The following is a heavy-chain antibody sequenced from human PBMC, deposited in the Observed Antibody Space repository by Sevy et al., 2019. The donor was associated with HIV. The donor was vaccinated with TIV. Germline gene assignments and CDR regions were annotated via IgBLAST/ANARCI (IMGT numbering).Heavy chain of an antibody. Sequence: GGSLRLSCAASGFTFNDYALHWVRQAPGKGLEWVAIISSDGDNTYYADTVKGRFTISRDNSKNTVYLQMNRLRAEDTAFYYCVREGAPYRNIRYCSGNNCFYNWFDPWGQGTLVTLSS. CDR3: VREGAPYRNIRYCSGNNCFYNWFDP. J-gene: IGHJ5*02. D-gene: IGHD2-15*01. CDR2: ISSDGDNT. CDR1: GFTFNDYA. V-gene: IGHV3-30-3*01.